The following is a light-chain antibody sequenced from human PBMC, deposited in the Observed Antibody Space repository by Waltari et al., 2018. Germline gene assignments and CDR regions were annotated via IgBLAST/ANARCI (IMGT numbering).Light chain of an antibody. CDR3: QSYDNILSGGV. Sequence: QSVLTPPPSVSGAPGPRVTISCTGSIPNSGAGYDVPWYQQLPGTPPKLLIYGNNNRPSGVPDRFSGSKSGTSASLAITGLQSDDEADYYCQSYDNILSGGVFGGGTKLTVL. J-gene: IGLJ2*01. CDR1: IPNSGAGYD. V-gene: IGLV1-40*01. CDR2: GNN.